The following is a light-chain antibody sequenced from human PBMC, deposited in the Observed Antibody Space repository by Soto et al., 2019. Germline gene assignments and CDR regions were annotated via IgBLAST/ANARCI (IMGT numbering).Light chain of an antibody. CDR2: AAS. CDR1: QSIRNY. Sequence: IQMTHSPSSLSASILYRVIITFLSSQSIRNYLNWYQQQPGKAPKLLIYAASSLQSGVPSRFSGRGSGTDFTLTISSLQPEDVATYYCQQTYSTPQGTFGQGTKVDIK. V-gene: IGKV1-39*01. J-gene: IGKJ1*01. CDR3: QQTYSTPQGT.